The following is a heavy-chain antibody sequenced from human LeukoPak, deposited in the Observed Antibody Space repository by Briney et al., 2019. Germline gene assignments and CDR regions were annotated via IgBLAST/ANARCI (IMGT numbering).Heavy chain of an antibody. CDR2: INPNSGGT. CDR1: GYTFTGYY. J-gene: IGHJ5*02. Sequence: ASVKVSCKASGYTFTGYYMHWVRQAPGQGLEWMGWINPNSGGTNYAQKFQGRVTMTRDTSISTAYMELSRLRSDDTAVYYCANQQTTVSWFDPWGQGTLVTVSS. D-gene: IGHD4-17*01. CDR3: ANQQTTVSWFDP. V-gene: IGHV1-2*02.